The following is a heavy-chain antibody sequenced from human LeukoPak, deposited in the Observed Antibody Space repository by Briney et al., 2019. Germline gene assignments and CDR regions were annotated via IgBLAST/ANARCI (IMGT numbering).Heavy chain of an antibody. Sequence: PSETLSLTCTVSGGSISSYYWSWIRQPAGKGLEWIGRIYTSGSTNYNPSLKSRVTMSVDTSKNQFSLKLSSVTAADTAVYYCASTPTNCSGGSCYGGDYYYYMDVWGKGTTVTVSS. D-gene: IGHD2-15*01. CDR3: ASTPTNCSGGSCYGGDYYYYMDV. CDR2: IYTSGST. CDR1: GGSISSYY. J-gene: IGHJ6*03. V-gene: IGHV4-4*07.